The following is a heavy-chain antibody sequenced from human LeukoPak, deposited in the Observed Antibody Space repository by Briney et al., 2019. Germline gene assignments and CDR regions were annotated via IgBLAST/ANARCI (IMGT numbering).Heavy chain of an antibody. CDR2: ISSSGSTM. J-gene: IGHJ4*02. V-gene: IGHV3-11*04. D-gene: IGHD3-3*01. Sequence: PGGSLSLSRAASGFTFSNYYMSWIRQAPGKGLEWVSYISSSGSTMYYADSVKGRFTISRDNAKNSLYLQMNSLRAEDTAVYYCAREAIIVFSDWSEGTLVTVSS. CDR3: AREAIIVFSD. CDR1: GFTFSNYY.